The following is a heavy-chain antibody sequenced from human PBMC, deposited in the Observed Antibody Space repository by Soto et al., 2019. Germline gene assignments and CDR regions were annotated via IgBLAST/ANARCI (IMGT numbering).Heavy chain of an antibody. CDR1: GGSISSSNW. J-gene: IGHJ6*02. Sequence: SETLSLTCAVSGGSISSSNWWSWVRQPPGKGLEWIGEISQSGSTNYNPSLKSRVTISVDKSKNQFSLKLTSVTAADTAVYYCAKKVPAAIRVYYFYGLDVWGQGTTVTVS. CDR3: AKKVPAAIRVYYFYGLDV. D-gene: IGHD2-2*01. CDR2: ISQSGST. V-gene: IGHV4-4*02.